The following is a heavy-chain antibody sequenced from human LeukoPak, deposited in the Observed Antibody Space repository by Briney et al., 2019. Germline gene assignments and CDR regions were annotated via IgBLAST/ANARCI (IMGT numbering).Heavy chain of an antibody. CDR2: VNYRGIT. CDR1: GVSISSNDYY. D-gene: IGHD1-14*01. J-gene: IGHJ3*02. CDR3: ARPSPYGTTWAGAFDI. Sequence: PSETLSLTCIVSGVSISSNDYYWAWIRQPPGEGLEGIGSVNYRGITYYSPSLESRVTITVDTSKNQFSLKLNSVPAADTAVYYCARPSPYGTTWAGAFDIWGQGTMVTVSS. V-gene: IGHV4-39*01.